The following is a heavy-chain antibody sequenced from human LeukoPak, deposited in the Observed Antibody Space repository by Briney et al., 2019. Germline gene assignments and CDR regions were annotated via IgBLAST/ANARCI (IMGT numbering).Heavy chain of an antibody. Sequence: RGSLRLSCAAPGFTFSSYSMNWVRQTPGKGLEWVSSISSSSSYIYYADSVKGPFAISRDNAKNSLYLQMNSLSAEDTAVYYCAKGASRPQIGYCTNGVCQNFDYWGQGTLVTVSS. D-gene: IGHD2-8*01. V-gene: IGHV3-21*01. J-gene: IGHJ4*02. CDR3: AKGASRPQIGYCTNGVCQNFDY. CDR2: ISSSSSYI. CDR1: GFTFSSYS.